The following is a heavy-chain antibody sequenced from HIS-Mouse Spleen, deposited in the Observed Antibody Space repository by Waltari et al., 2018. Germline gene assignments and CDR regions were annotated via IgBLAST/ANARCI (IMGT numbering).Heavy chain of an antibody. CDR1: GGSISSSSYY. CDR2: IYYSGST. V-gene: IGHV4-39*07. CDR3: AREVTIFGVYFDY. J-gene: IGHJ4*02. D-gene: IGHD3-3*01. Sequence: QLQLQESGPGLVKPSETLSLTCTVSGGSISSSSYYWGWIRQPPGKGLEGIGSIYYSGSTYYNPSLKSRVTISVDTSKNQFSLKLSSVTAADTAVYYCAREVTIFGVYFDYWGQGTLVTVSS.